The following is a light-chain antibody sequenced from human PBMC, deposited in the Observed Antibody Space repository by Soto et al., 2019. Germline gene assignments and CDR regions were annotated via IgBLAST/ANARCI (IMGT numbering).Light chain of an antibody. CDR1: QAVGKF. CDR3: QQRNSWHLT. J-gene: IGKJ4*01. Sequence: VLTQSPDTLSLSPGERATLSCRASQAVGKFLVWYHQKPGLSPSLVIYEASKRATDIPDRLSGSGSGTAFTLTINRLEPEDVGFYYCQQRNSWHLTFGGGTKV. CDR2: EAS. V-gene: IGKV3D-11*01.